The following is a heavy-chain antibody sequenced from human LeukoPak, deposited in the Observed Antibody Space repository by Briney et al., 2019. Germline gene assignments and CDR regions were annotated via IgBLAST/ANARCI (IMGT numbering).Heavy chain of an antibody. CDR1: GFTFSSYA. CDR3: ARDRGQYGGNFRGFDY. Sequence: GRSLRLSCAASGFTFSSYAMHWVRQAPGKGLEWVAVISYDGSNKYYADSVKGRFTISRDNSKNTLYLQMNSLRAEDTAVYYCARDRGQYGGNFRGFDYWGQGTLVTVSS. CDR2: ISYDGSNK. J-gene: IGHJ4*02. D-gene: IGHD4-23*01. V-gene: IGHV3-30-3*01.